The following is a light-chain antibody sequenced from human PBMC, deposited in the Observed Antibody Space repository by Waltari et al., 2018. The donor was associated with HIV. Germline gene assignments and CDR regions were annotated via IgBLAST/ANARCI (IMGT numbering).Light chain of an antibody. CDR2: AAS. CDR1: QDIRRW. Sequence: DIQMTQSPSSVFASLGDRVNISCRASQDIRRWLAWYQQKPGKAPKLLIYAASSLQSEVPSRFSGSGSGTEFTLTISNLQPEDFATYFCQQGNNFPLTFGGGTKVEIK. CDR3: QQGNNFPLT. J-gene: IGKJ4*01. V-gene: IGKV1-12*01.